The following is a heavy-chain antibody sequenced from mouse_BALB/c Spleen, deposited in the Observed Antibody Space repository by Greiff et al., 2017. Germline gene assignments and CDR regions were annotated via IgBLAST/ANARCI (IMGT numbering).Heavy chain of an antibody. Sequence: QVQLQQPGAELVKPGASVKLSCKASGYTFTSYWMHWIKQRTEQGLERIGEINPSNGGTNYNEKFKSKATLTVDKSSSTAYMQLSSLTSEDSAVYYCARSSNYDYDEGSWFAYWGQGTLVTVSA. J-gene: IGHJ3*01. D-gene: IGHD2-4*01. V-gene: IGHV1S81*02. CDR2: INPSNGGT. CDR1: GYTFTSYW. CDR3: ARSSNYDYDEGSWFAY.